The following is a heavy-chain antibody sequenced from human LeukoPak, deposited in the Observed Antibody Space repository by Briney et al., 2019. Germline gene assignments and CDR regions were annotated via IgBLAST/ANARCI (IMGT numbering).Heavy chain of an antibody. CDR2: MSHDGSNE. CDR3: ARRGSSGCFDF. V-gene: IGHV3-30-3*01. J-gene: IGHJ4*02. Sequence: GGSLRLSCAASGFTFSNYGMYWVRQAPGKGLEWVAVMSHDGSNEYYGDSVKGRFTISRDKSKNTLFLQMHSLRAEDTATYYCARRGSSGCFDFWGQGTLVTVSS. D-gene: IGHD6-19*01. CDR1: GFTFSNYG.